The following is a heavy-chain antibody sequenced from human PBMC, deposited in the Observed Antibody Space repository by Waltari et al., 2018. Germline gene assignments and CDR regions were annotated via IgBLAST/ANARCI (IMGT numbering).Heavy chain of an antibody. J-gene: IGHJ4*02. CDR2: INTDGSSI. V-gene: IGHV3-74*01. CDR1: GLSFRTYW. Sequence: EVQLLASGGGLVQPGGSLGLPCAASGLSFRTYWMPWVRQVPGKGLVWVSRINTDGSSIGNADSVKGRFTISRDNAKNTLYLQMNSLKAEDTAVYYCARVDKGYFDYWGQGTLVTVSS. D-gene: IGHD3-9*01. CDR3: ARVDKGYFDY.